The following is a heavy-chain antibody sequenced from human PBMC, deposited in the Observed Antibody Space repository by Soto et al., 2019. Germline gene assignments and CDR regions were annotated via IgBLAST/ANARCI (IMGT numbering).Heavy chain of an antibody. D-gene: IGHD1-20*01. J-gene: IGHJ5*02. V-gene: IGHV1-69*13. CDR1: GGTFSSYA. CDR3: ARHNWNHSWGSIWFDP. Sequence: SVKVSCKASGGTFSSYAISWVRQAPGQGLEWMGGIIPIFGTANYAQKFQGRVTITADESTSTAYMELSSLRSEDTAVYYCARHNWNHSWGSIWFDPWGQGTLVTVSS. CDR2: IIPIFGTA.